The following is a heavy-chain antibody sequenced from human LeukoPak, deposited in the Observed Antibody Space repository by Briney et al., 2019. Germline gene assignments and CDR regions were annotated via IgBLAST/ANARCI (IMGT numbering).Heavy chain of an antibody. CDR2: IYYSGST. Sequence: SETLSLTCTVSGGSISSYYWSWIRQPPGKGLEWIGYIYYSGSTNYNPSLKSRVTISVDTSKNQFSLKLSSVTAADTAVYYCARGRYSSGWYGDNWFDPWGQGTLVTVSS. CDR1: GGSISSYY. V-gene: IGHV4-59*01. J-gene: IGHJ5*02. CDR3: ARGRYSSGWYGDNWFDP. D-gene: IGHD6-19*01.